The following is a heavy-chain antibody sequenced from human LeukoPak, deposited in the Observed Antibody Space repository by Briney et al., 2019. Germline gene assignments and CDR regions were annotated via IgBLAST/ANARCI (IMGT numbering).Heavy chain of an antibody. D-gene: IGHD6-13*01. CDR3: VRGGGVAAGTYDY. CDR2: ISNNGEDT. CDR1: GFTFITYA. V-gene: IGHV3-64*02. Sequence: GGSLRLSCVASGFTFITYAFHWGRQAPGKGLEYVSAISNNGEDTYYADSVKGRFTISRDNSKNTLYLQMGSLRAGDMAVYYCVRGGGVAAGTYDYWGQGTLVTVSS. J-gene: IGHJ4*02.